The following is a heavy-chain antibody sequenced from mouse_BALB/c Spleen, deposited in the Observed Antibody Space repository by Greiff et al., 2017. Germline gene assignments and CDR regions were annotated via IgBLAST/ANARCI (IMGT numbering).Heavy chain of an antibody. CDR1: GYTFTSYW. J-gene: IGHJ3*01. Sequence: DLVKPGASVELSCKASGYTFTSYWINWIKQRPGQGLEWIGRIAPGSGSTYYNEMFKGKATLTVDTSSSTAYIQLSSLSSEDSAVYFCARGEAWFAYWGQGTLVTVSA. CDR3: ARGEAWFAY. CDR2: IAPGSGST. V-gene: IGHV1S41*01.